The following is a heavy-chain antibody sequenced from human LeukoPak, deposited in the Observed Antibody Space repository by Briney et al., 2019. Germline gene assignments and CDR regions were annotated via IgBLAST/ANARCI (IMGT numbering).Heavy chain of an antibody. CDR1: GGSISSYY. J-gene: IGHJ4*02. CDR3: ARQPRNWNDFLDY. D-gene: IGHD1-1*01. Sequence: SDTLSLTCTVSGGSISSYYWGWIRQPPGKGLEWIGSIYYSGRTYYNPSLKSRVTISVDTSKNQLSLKLSSVTAADTAVYYCARQPRNWNDFLDYWGQGTLVTVSS. V-gene: IGHV4-39*01. CDR2: IYYSGRT.